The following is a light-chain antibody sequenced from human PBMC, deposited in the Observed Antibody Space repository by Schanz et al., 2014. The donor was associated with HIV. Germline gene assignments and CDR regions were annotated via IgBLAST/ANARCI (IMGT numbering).Light chain of an antibody. J-gene: IGLJ1*01. CDR3: LSYDISLSSYV. Sequence: QSALTQPRSVSGSPGQSVTISCTGTSSDVGGYNYVSWYQQHPGKAPKLMIYDVSKRPSGVPDRFSGSKSGNTASLTISGLQAEDEADYYCLSYDISLSSYVFGSGTKLTVL. CDR1: SSDVGGYNY. CDR2: DVS. V-gene: IGLV2-11*01.